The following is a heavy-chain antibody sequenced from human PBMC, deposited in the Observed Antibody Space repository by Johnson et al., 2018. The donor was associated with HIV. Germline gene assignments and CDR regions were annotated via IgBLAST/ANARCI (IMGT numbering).Heavy chain of an antibody. CDR2: IRSDGTNK. J-gene: IGHJ3*02. CDR1: GFTFSTYG. D-gene: IGHD6-6*01. Sequence: QVQLVESGGGVVQPGGSLRLSCAAFGFTFSTYGIHWVRQAPGKGLEWVAFIRSDGTNKYYADFVKGRFTISRDNAKNSLYLQMNSLRAEDTALYYCAKDMEFEIAAKGSAFDIWGQGTMVTVSS. CDR3: AKDMEFEIAAKGSAFDI. V-gene: IGHV3-30*02.